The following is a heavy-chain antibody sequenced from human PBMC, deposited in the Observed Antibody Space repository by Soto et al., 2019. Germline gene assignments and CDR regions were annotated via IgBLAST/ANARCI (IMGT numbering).Heavy chain of an antibody. CDR1: GFTFSTYW. D-gene: IGHD4-17*01. CDR3: ARVAGVNGDYVNWFDP. CDR2: INSDGSST. Sequence: EVQLVESGGGLVQPGGSLRLSCAASGFTFSTYWMHWVRKAPGKGLVWVSRINSDGSSTTYADSVKGRFTISSDNAKNTLYLQMNSLRAEDSAVYYCARVAGVNGDYVNWFDPWGQGTLVTVSS. J-gene: IGHJ5*02. V-gene: IGHV3-74*01.